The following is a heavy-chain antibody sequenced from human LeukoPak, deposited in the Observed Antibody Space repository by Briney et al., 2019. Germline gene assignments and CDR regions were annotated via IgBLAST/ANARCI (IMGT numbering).Heavy chain of an antibody. CDR1: GFTFEDFA. V-gene: IGHV3-9*01. J-gene: IGHJ3*02. D-gene: IGHD3-22*01. Sequence: GGSLRLSCEGSGFTFEDFAMHWVRQIPGKGPEWVSGITWNSRKIDYADSVKGRFTISRDNAKKSVYLQMNSLRPGDTAVYYCAKTHDGSGFLNDAYDIWGQGTKVTVSS. CDR2: ITWNSRKI. CDR3: AKTHDGSGFLNDAYDI.